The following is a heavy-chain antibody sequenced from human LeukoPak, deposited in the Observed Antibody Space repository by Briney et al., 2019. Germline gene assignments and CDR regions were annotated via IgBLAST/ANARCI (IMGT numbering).Heavy chain of an antibody. CDR1: GFTFDDYT. Sequence: GGSLRLSCAASGFTFDDYTMHWVRQTPGKGLNWVSLITWGGGTTNYADSVKGRFTISRDNSKNSLYLQMNGLRTEDTALYHCAKVATDYGDYYFDYWGQGALVTVSS. V-gene: IGHV3-43*01. CDR2: ITWGGGTT. D-gene: IGHD4-17*01. J-gene: IGHJ4*02. CDR3: AKVATDYGDYYFDY.